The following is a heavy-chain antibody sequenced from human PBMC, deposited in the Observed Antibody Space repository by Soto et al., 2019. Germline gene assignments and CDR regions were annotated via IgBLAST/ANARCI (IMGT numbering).Heavy chain of an antibody. D-gene: IGHD3-3*01. CDR1: GFTFSSYG. J-gene: IGHJ4*02. V-gene: IGHV3-33*01. Sequence: GGSLRLSCAASGFTFSSYGMHWVRQAPGKGLEWVAVIWYDGSNKYYADSVKGRFTISRDNSKNTLYLQMNSLRAEDTAVYYCARSYYDFWSGYREEGYFDYWGQGTLVTVSS. CDR3: ARSYYDFWSGYREEGYFDY. CDR2: IWYDGSNK.